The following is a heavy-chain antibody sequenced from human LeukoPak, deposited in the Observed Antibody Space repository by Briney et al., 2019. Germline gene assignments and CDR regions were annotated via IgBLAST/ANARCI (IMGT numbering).Heavy chain of an antibody. CDR3: ARDLGH. CDR2: IYTSGSTP. CDR1: GGSINSYY. Sequence: SETLSVTCTVSGGSINSYYWSWIRQSAGKGLEWIGRIYTSGSTPDYSPSLKSRVTMSIDTSKNQFSLQLSSVTAADTAVYYCARDLGHWGQGTLVTVSS. J-gene: IGHJ4*02. D-gene: IGHD3-10*01. V-gene: IGHV4-4*07.